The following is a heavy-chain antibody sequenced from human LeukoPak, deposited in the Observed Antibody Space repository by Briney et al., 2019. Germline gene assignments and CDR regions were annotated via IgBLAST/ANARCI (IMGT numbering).Heavy chain of an antibody. J-gene: IGHJ4*02. Sequence: GGSLRLSCAVSVFSFSSYAMSWVRQAPRKGLEWVSAISGSGGSTYYADSVKGRFTNSRDNSKNTLYLQMNSLRAEDTAVYYCAKGRDIRSSGWYYFDYWGQGTLVTVSS. CDR2: ISGSGGST. V-gene: IGHV3-23*01. D-gene: IGHD6-19*01. CDR1: VFSFSSYA. CDR3: AKGRDIRSSGWYYFDY.